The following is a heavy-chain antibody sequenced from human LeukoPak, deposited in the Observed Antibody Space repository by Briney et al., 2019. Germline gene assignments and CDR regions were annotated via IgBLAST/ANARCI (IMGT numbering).Heavy chain of an antibody. CDR3: ASSYNWNYGSFRLPVWFDP. CDR2: INPSGGST. J-gene: IGHJ5*02. Sequence: GASVKVSCKASGYTFTSYYMHWVRQAPGQGLEWMGIINPSGGSTSYAQKFQGRVTMTRDTSTSTVYMELSSLRSEDTAVYYCASSYNWNYGSFRLPVWFDPWGQGTLVTVSS. D-gene: IGHD1-7*01. V-gene: IGHV1-46*01. CDR1: GYTFTSYY.